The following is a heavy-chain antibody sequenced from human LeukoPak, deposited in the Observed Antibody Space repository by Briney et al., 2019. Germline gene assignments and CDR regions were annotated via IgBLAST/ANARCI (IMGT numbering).Heavy chain of an antibody. CDR1: GFTFSNYA. D-gene: IGHD2-2*01. Sequence: SGGSLRLSCAASGFTFSNYAMTWVRHAPGEGLEWVSAISDSGGTTYYADSVKGRFTISRDNSKNTLYLQMNGLRAGDTAIYYCAKLTRGYCSSTACPNWLDPWGQGTLVTVSS. J-gene: IGHJ5*02. V-gene: IGHV3-23*01. CDR2: ISDSGGTT. CDR3: AKLTRGYCSSTACPNWLDP.